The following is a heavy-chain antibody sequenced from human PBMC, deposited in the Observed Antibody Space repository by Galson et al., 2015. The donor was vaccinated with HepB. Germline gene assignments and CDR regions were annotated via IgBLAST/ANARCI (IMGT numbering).Heavy chain of an antibody. Sequence: CAISGDSVSSNSAAWNWIRQSPSRGLEWLGRTYYRSKWYNDYAVSVKSRITINPDTSKNQFSLQLNSVTPEDTAVYYCARDRYYDSSGYYYESYYYMDVWGKGTTVTVSS. CDR2: TYYRSKWYN. V-gene: IGHV6-1*01. D-gene: IGHD3-22*01. CDR3: ARDRYYDSSGYYYESYYYMDV. J-gene: IGHJ6*03. CDR1: GDSVSSNSAA.